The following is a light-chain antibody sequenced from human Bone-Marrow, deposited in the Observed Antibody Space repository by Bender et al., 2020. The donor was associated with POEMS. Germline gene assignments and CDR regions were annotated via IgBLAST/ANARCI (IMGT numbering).Light chain of an antibody. Sequence: QSALTQAASVSGSPGQSITISCTGASSDFGTYNLVSWYQHHPGKAPKLMIFEVNKRSSGVPDRFSGSKSGNTASLTVSGLQAEDEADYHCCSYAGSNIGYAFGTGTKVTVL. CDR2: EVN. J-gene: IGLJ1*01. CDR1: SSDFGTYNL. CDR3: CSYAGSNIGYA. V-gene: IGLV2-23*02.